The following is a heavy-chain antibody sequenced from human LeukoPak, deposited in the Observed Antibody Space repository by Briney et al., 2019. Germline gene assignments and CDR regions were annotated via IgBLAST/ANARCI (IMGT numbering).Heavy chain of an antibody. CDR1: GGSISSYY. CDR3: ARTPYSSGFPGLVDY. D-gene: IGHD6-19*01. J-gene: IGHJ4*02. CDR2: IYYSGST. Sequence: SETLSLTCPVSGGSISSYYWSWIRQPPGKGLEWIGYIYYSGSTNYNPSLKSRVTISVDTSKNQFSLKLSSVTAADTAVYYCARTPYSSGFPGLVDYWGQGTLVTVSS. V-gene: IGHV4-59*08.